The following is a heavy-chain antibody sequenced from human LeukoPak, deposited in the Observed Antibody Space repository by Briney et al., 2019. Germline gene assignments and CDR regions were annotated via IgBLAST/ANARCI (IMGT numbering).Heavy chain of an antibody. CDR1: GGSITDYY. J-gene: IGHJ4*02. CDR3: ARQGELAIDY. V-gene: IGHV4-59*08. Sequence: PSETLSLTCSVSGGSITDYYWSWIRQSPGKGLEWIGFIYNTGRTNYNPSLQSRVTMSIDTSKNQFSLKLSSVTAADTAVYYCARQGELAIDYWGQGTLVTVSS. CDR2: IYNTGRT. D-gene: IGHD1-26*01.